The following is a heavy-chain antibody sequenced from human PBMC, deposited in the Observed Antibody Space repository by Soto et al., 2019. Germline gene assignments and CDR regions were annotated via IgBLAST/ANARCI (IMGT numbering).Heavy chain of an antibody. J-gene: IGHJ4*02. V-gene: IGHV3-23*01. CDR3: ARDGGITMVRGTDY. CDR1: GFTFSSYA. Sequence: GGSLRLSCAASGFTFSSYAMSWVRQAPGKGLEWVSAISGSGGSTYYADSVKGRFTISRDNSKNTLYLQMNSLRAEDTAVYYCARDGGITMVRGTDYWGQGTLVTVSS. CDR2: ISGSGGST. D-gene: IGHD3-10*01.